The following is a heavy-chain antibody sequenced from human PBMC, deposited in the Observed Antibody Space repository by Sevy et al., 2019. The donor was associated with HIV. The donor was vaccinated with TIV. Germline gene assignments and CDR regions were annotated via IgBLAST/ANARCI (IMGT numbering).Heavy chain of an antibody. CDR3: ASNKGIAAAGIVLDNWFDP. CDR1: GFTFSSYW. J-gene: IGHJ5*02. D-gene: IGHD6-13*01. V-gene: IGHV3-7*01. Sequence: GGSLRLSCAASGFTFSSYWMSWVRQAPGKGLEWVANIKQDGSEKYYVDSVKGRFTISRDNAKNSLYLQMNSLRAEDTAVYYCASNKGIAAAGIVLDNWFDPWGQGTLVTVSS. CDR2: IKQDGSEK.